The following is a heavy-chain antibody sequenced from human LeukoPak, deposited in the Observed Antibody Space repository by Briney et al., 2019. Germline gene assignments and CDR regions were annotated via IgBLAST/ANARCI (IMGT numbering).Heavy chain of an antibody. J-gene: IGHJ5*02. V-gene: IGHV1-69*13. CDR3: ARDGLSATVSSYNWFDP. CDR2: IIPIFGTA. CDR1: GGTFSSYA. Sequence: SVKVSCKASGGTFSSYAISWVRQAPGQGLEWMGGIIPIFGTANYAQKFQGRVTTTADESTSTAYMELSSLRSEDTAVYYCARDGLSATVSSYNWFDPWGQGTLVTVSS. D-gene: IGHD4-11*01.